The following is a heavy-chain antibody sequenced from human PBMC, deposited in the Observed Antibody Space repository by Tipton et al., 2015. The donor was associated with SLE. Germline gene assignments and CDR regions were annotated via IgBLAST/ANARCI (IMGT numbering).Heavy chain of an antibody. D-gene: IGHD2-21*02. J-gene: IGHJ4*02. CDR1: GFTLRSYA. CDR3: AKARTVLVATAHYFDY. V-gene: IGHV3-23*01. Sequence: SLRLSCAASGFTLRSYAMSWVRQAPGKGLEWVSAISGSGGSTYNADSVKERFTISSDNSKNTLYLQMSSLRVDDTAVYYCAKARTVLVATAHYFDYWGQGILVTVSP. CDR2: ISGSGGST.